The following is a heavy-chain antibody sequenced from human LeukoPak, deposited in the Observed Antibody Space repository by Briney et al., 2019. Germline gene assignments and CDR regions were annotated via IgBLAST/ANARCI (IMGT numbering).Heavy chain of an antibody. Sequence: PGGSLRLSCVASGFTYTNYWMAWVRQAPGKGLVWVSRINSDGSSTSYADSVKGRFTISRDNAKNTLYLQMNSLRAEDTAVYYCARGMPYYDFWSGYYNVDYWGQGTLVTVSS. D-gene: IGHD3-3*01. J-gene: IGHJ4*02. V-gene: IGHV3-74*01. CDR2: INSDGSST. CDR1: GFTYTNYW. CDR3: ARGMPYYDFWSGYYNVDY.